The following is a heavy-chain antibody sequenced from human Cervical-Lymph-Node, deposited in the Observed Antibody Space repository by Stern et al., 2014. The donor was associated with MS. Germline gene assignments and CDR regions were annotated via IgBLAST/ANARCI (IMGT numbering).Heavy chain of an antibody. D-gene: IGHD6-13*01. Sequence: QVQLVESGPGLVKPSETLSLTCTVSGYSISSGYYWGWIRQPPGKGLQWIGNFYHSGSTYYNPSLKSRVNISIDTTKNQFSLQLISVTAADTAVYYCAREEQQLVHGNWFDPWGQGTLVTVSS. V-gene: IGHV4-38-2*02. CDR2: FYHSGST. CDR3: AREEQQLVHGNWFDP. J-gene: IGHJ5*02. CDR1: GYSISSGYY.